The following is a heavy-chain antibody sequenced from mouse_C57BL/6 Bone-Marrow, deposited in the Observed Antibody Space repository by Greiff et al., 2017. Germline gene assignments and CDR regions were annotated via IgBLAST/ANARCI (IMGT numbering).Heavy chain of an antibody. CDR3: AGDRDVPDYCDSSSDGCDY. Sequence: KLQESGPGLVKPSQSLFLTCSITGFSITSGYYWIWIRQSPGKPLEWMGYITRSGETFYNPSLQSPISITRETSKNQFFLQLNSVTTEDTAMYYCAGDRDVPDYCDSSSDGCDYWGQGTTLTVSS. CDR2: ITRSGET. J-gene: IGHJ2*01. CDR1: GFSITSGYY. D-gene: IGHD1-1*01. V-gene: IGHV12-3*01.